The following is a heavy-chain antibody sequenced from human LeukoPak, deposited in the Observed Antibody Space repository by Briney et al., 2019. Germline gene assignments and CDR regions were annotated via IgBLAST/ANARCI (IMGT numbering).Heavy chain of an antibody. V-gene: IGHV4-59*11. Sequence: PSETLSLTCNVSGGSISRHYWTWIRQPPGKGLEWIGNILYNGKTHYNPSLKSRVTISGDTSKNQFSLKLSSVTAADTAVYYCARSPDSDRLDYWGQGTLVTVSS. CDR2: ILYNGKT. J-gene: IGHJ4*02. CDR1: GGSISRHY. D-gene: IGHD3-22*01. CDR3: ARSPDSDRLDY.